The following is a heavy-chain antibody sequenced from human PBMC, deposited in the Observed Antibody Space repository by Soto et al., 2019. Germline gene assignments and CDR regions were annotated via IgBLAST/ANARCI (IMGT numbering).Heavy chain of an antibody. Sequence: ASVKVSCKASGYTFTSYGISWVRQAPGQGLEWMGWISAYNGNTNYAQKLQGRVTMTTDTSTSTAYMELRSLRSDDTAVYYCARIKLSSSFLARWWGQVRGYYYYGMDVWGQGTKLPVSS. CDR1: GYTFTSYG. CDR2: ISAYNGNT. CDR3: ARIKLSSSFLARWWGQVRGYYYYGMDV. D-gene: IGHD6-6*01. V-gene: IGHV1-18*01. J-gene: IGHJ6*02.